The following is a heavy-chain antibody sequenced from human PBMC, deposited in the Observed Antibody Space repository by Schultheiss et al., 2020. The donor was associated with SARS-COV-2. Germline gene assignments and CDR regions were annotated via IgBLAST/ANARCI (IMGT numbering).Heavy chain of an antibody. D-gene: IGHD7-27*01. CDR2: IYWDDDK. CDR3: AHVIWGWGFDY. V-gene: IGHV2-5*02. J-gene: IGHJ4*02. CDR1: GGSISSSSYY. Sequence: TLSLTCTVSGGSISSSSYYWGWIRQPPGKALEWLALIYWDDDKRYSPSLKSRLTITKDTSKNQVVLTMTNMDPVDTATYYCAHVIWGWGFDYWGQGTLVTVSS.